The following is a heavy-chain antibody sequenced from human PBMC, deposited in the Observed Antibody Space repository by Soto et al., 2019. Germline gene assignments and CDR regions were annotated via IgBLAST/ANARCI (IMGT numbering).Heavy chain of an antibody. CDR3: ATLLQGIAVAGNWDNWFDP. J-gene: IGHJ5*02. Sequence: ASLKVSCKASGYTFTSYGISWVRQAPGQGLEWMGWISAYNGNTNYAQKFQGRVTITADESTSTAYMELSSLRSEDTAVYYCATLLQGIAVAGNWDNWFDPWGQGTLVTVSS. CDR1: GYTFTSYG. D-gene: IGHD6-19*01. V-gene: IGHV1-18*01. CDR2: ISAYNGNT.